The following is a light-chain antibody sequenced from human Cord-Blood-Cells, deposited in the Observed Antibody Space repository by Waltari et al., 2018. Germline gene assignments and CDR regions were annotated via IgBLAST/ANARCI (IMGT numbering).Light chain of an antibody. CDR3: QQYDNLPYT. CDR1: QDISNY. Sequence: DLQMTQSPSPLSAYVGDRVTITCQASQDISNYLNWYQQKPGKAPKLLIYDASNLETGVPSRFSGSGSGTDFTFTISSLQPEDIATYYCQQYDNLPYTFGQGTKLEIK. CDR2: DAS. J-gene: IGKJ2*01. V-gene: IGKV1-33*01.